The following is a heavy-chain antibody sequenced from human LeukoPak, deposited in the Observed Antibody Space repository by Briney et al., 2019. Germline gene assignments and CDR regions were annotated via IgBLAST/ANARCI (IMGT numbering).Heavy chain of an antibody. J-gene: IGHJ4*02. CDR1: GFTFSSYS. V-gene: IGHV3-48*02. Sequence: GGSLRLSCAASGFTFSSYSMNWVRQAPGKGLKWVSYISSSATTIYYADSVKGRFTISRDNAKNSLYLQMHSLRDEDTAVYYCARDHGFAFDYWGQGTLVTVSS. D-gene: IGHD5-24*01. CDR3: ARDHGFAFDY. CDR2: ISSSATTI.